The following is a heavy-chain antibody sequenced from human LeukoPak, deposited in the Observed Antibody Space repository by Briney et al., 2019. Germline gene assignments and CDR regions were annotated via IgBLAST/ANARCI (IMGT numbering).Heavy chain of an antibody. V-gene: IGHV4-59*01. J-gene: IGHJ4*02. CDR2: IRYIGST. CDR1: GGSISSYC. D-gene: IGHD4-17*01. Sequence: PSETLSLTCIVSGGSISSYCWSWIRQPPGKGLEWIGYIRYIGSTYYSPSLKSRVTMSMDTSTIQFSLNLSSVTAADTAVYYCARDQGSGDANFDYWGQGTLVTVSS. CDR3: ARDQGSGDANFDY.